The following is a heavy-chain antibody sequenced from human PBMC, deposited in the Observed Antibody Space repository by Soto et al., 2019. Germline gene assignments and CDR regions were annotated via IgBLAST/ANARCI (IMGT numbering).Heavy chain of an antibody. Sequence: ASVKVSCKASGYTFTSYYMHWVRQAPGQGLEWMGIINPSGGSTSYAQKFQGRVTITRDTSASTAYMELSSLRSEDTAVYYCVRGEVLMEVWGQGTTVTVSS. CDR1: GYTFTSYY. V-gene: IGHV1-46*01. CDR3: VRGEVLMEV. CDR2: INPSGGST. J-gene: IGHJ6*02. D-gene: IGHD2-8*01.